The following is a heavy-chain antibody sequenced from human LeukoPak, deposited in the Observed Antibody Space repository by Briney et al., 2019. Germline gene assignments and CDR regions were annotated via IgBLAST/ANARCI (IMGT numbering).Heavy chain of an antibody. CDR3: ARYYYDGSGRFDP. J-gene: IGHJ5*02. V-gene: IGHV4-39*01. Sequence: PSETLSLTCTVSGGSISSSDYYWGWIRQPPGKGLEWIGSIYYSGNTYYNPSLKSRVTISVDTSKNQLSLRLSSVTAADTAVYYCARYYYDGSGRFDPWGQGTLVTVSS. D-gene: IGHD3-22*01. CDR2: IYYSGNT. CDR1: GGSISSSDYY.